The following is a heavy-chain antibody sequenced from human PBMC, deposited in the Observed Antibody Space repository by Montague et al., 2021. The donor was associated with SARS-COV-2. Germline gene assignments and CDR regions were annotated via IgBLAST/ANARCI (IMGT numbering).Heavy chain of an antibody. CDR1: GGSISSSSYY. V-gene: IGHV4-39*07. CDR2: IYYSGST. J-gene: IGHJ6*02. Sequence: SETLSLTCTVSGGSISSSSYYWGWIRQPPRKGLEWIGIIYYSGSTYYNPSLTSRVTISVDTSKNQFSLRLGSVTAADTAVYYCARESSIRIGVLFGWYEYSYALDVWGQGTMVTVSS. D-gene: IGHD3-10*01. CDR3: ARESSIRIGVLFGWYEYSYALDV.